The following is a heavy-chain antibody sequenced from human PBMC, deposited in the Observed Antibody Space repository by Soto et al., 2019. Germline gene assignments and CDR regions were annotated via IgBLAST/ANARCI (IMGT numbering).Heavy chain of an antibody. CDR2: INPSGGST. Sequence: QVQLVQSGAEVKKPGASVKVSCKASGYTFTSYYMHWVRQAPGQGLEWMGIINPSGGSTSYAQKFQGRVTRTRDTSTSTVYMELSSLRSEDTAVYYCARDHLRDGYNYAPYSFDYWGQGTLVTVSS. V-gene: IGHV1-46*01. D-gene: IGHD5-12*01. CDR1: GYTFTSYY. J-gene: IGHJ4*02. CDR3: ARDHLRDGYNYAPYSFDY.